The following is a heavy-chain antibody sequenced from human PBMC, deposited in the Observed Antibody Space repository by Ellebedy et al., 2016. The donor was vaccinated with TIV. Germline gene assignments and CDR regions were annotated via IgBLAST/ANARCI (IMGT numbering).Heavy chain of an antibody. CDR1: AASTSPYY. D-gene: IGHD5-12*01. J-gene: IGHJ4*02. V-gene: IGHV4-39*02. CDR3: AREMSGYDVY. CDR2: IHYNGNT. Sequence: MPSETLSLTCTVFAASTSPYYLNRILPPPGPGREWIGTIHYNGNTYYNPSLQSRITISVDTSKNQFSLKLSSVTAADTAVYYCAREMSGYDVYWGQGTLFTVSS.